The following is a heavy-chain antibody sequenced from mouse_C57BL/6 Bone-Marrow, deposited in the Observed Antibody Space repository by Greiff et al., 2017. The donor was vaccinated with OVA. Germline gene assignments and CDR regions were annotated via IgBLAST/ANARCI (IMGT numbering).Heavy chain of an antibody. CDR2: ISYDGGN. Sequence: EVKLMESGPGLVKPSQSLSLTCSATGYSITSGYSWNWIRQFPGNKLEWMGYISYDGGNNYNQSLKNQITITRDTTKNQFFLKLNSVTTEDTATYYGVDGYYGTWFAYWGQGTLVTVSA. CDR1: GYSITSGYS. V-gene: IGHV3-6*01. CDR3: VDGYYGTWFAY. J-gene: IGHJ3*01. D-gene: IGHD2-3*01.